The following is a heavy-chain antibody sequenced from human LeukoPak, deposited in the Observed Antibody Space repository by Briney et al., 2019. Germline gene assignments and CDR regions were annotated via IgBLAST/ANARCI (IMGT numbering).Heavy chain of an antibody. D-gene: IGHD1-20*01. V-gene: IGHV3-48*01. CDR2: ISSSSTTI. CDR3: AKVGKAARIIGTTSRYYYYYMDV. J-gene: IGHJ6*03. Sequence: PGGSLRLSCAASGFTFSSYSMMWVRQAPGKGLEWVSYISSSSTTIHYADSVKGRFTISRDNAKNSVYLQMNSLRAEDTAVYYCAKVGKAARIIGTTSRYYYYYMDVWGKGTTVTISS. CDR1: GFTFSSYS.